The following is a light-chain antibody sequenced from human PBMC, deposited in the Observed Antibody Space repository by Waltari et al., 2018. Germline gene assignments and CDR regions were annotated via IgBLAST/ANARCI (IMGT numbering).Light chain of an antibody. J-gene: IGLJ2*01. CDR3: QSYDTTLSAVV. Sequence: QSVLTQPPSVSGAPGQRVTISCSGTKSNIGADFDVHWYQQVPGTAPKLLLHSFSNRPSVVSDRFSGFKSGASAYLVITGLQAEDEAMDYCQSYDTTLSAVVFGGGTRLTV. V-gene: IGLV1-40*01. CDR1: KSNIGADFD. CDR2: SFS.